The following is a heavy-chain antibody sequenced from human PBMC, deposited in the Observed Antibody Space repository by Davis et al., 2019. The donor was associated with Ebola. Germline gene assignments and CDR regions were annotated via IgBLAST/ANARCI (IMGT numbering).Heavy chain of an antibody. CDR3: VREPGSGSYYSP. Sequence: GESLKISCAASGFTFSIYTMNWVRQAPGEGLEWVSVLYTDDNTYYADSVKGRFMISRDKSKNMLFLQMNSLRVDDTAVYYCVREPGSGSYYSPWGQGTLVTVSS. CDR2: LYTDDNT. CDR1: GFTFSIYT. J-gene: IGHJ5*02. D-gene: IGHD3-10*01. V-gene: IGHV3-53*01.